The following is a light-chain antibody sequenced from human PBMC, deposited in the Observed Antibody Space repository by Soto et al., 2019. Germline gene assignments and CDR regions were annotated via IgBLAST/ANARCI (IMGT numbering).Light chain of an antibody. CDR1: QSISSW. CDR3: QHYNSYPIT. J-gene: IGKJ5*01. Sequence: DIQMTQSPSTLSASVGDRVTITCRASQSISSWLAWYQQKPGKAPKLLIYKASSLESGVPSRFSGIGSGTAFTLAISSLQTDDFATYYCQHYNSYPITFGQGTRLEIK. CDR2: KAS. V-gene: IGKV1-5*03.